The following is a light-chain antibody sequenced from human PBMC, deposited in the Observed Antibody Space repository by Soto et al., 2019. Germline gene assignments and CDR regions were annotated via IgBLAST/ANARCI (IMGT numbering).Light chain of an antibody. Sequence: DIQLTQSPSTLSASVVYTVTISCRASESLIGWLAWYQQRPESAPKLLIYDASSLEGGVPSRFTGDGSGTEFSLTIASLQPDDFGTYYCQQYKSYPWTFGQGTKVDIK. CDR3: QQYKSYPWT. CDR2: DAS. J-gene: IGKJ1*01. CDR1: ESLIGW. V-gene: IGKV1-5*01.